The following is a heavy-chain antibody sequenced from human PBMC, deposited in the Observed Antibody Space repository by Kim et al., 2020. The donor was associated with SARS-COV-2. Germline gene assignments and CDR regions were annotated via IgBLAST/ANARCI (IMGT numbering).Heavy chain of an antibody. CDR3: ARNYQRLSFCYYYGIDV. J-gene: IGHJ6*02. CDR2: IKQDGSEK. Sequence: GGSLRLSCAASGFTFSSYWMSWVRQAPGKGLEWVANIKQDGSEKYYVDSVKGRFTISRDNAKNSLYLQMNSLRAEDTAVYYCARNYQRLSFCYYYGIDVWGQGTTVTVSS. D-gene: IGHD2-2*01. CDR1: GFTFSSYW. V-gene: IGHV3-7*01.